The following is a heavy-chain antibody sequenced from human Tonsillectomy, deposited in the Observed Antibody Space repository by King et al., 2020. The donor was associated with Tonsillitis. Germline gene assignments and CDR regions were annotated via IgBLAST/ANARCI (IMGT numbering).Heavy chain of an antibody. Sequence: QLVQSGAEVKKPGASVKVSCKASGYTFTSYYMQWVRQAPGQGLEWMGIINPSDGSTNYAQKFQGRVTMTRDTSTSTVYMELSSLRSEETAVYYCARGSEGYSSSWSYWFDPWGQGTLVTVSS. D-gene: IGHD6-13*01. V-gene: IGHV1-46*03. CDR3: ARGSEGYSSSWSYWFDP. CDR1: GYTFTSYY. CDR2: INPSDGST. J-gene: IGHJ5*02.